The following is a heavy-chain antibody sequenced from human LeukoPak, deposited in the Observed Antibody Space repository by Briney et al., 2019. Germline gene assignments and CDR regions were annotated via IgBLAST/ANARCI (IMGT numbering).Heavy chain of an antibody. V-gene: IGHV3-23*01. J-gene: IGHJ4*02. CDR1: GFTFSSYA. CDR3: ATYGSGTNYRKGFDY. CDR2: ISGSGATT. Sequence: GGSLRLSCAASGFTFSSYAMSWVRQAPGKGLEWVSGISGSGATTYYADSVKGRFTISRDNSKNMLYLQMNSLRAEDTAVYYCATYGSGTNYRKGFDYWGQGTLVTVSS. D-gene: IGHD3-10*01.